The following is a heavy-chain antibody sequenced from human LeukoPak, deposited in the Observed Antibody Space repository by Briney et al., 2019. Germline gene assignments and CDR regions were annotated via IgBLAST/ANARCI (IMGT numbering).Heavy chain of an antibody. J-gene: IGHJ6*03. CDR2: INPNSGGT. Sequence: ASVKVSCKASGYTFTSSYIHWVRQAPGQGLEWMGWINPNSGGTNYAQKFQGRVTMTRDTSISTAYMELSRLRSDDTAVYYCARDGSSSWYDYYYYYYMDVWGKGTTVTVSS. V-gene: IGHV1-2*02. CDR3: ARDGSSSWYDYYYYYYMDV. CDR1: GYTFTSSY. D-gene: IGHD6-13*01.